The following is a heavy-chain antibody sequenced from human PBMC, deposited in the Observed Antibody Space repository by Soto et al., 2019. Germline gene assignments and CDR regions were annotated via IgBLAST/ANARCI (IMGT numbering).Heavy chain of an antibody. CDR2: IYYSGST. D-gene: IGHD3-3*01. Sequence: PLSLTCTVSGGSISSGGYYWSWIRQHPGKGLEWIGYIYYSGSTYYNPSLKSRVTISVDTSKNQFSLKLSSVTAADTAVYYCARVLGLRFLEWSPLLGYYYGMDVWGQGTTVTVSS. J-gene: IGHJ6*02. CDR1: GGSISSGGYY. CDR3: ARVLGLRFLEWSPLLGYYYGMDV. V-gene: IGHV4-31*03.